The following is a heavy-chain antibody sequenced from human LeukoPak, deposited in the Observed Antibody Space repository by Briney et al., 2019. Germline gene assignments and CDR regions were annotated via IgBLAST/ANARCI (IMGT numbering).Heavy chain of an antibody. D-gene: IGHD1-14*01. CDR2: ISYTGGET. J-gene: IGHJ3*02. CDR3: ARQPGGTAAFDI. Sequence: PSETLSLTCTVSGGSINSYYWSWIRQPPGKGLEWIGYISYTGGETNYNPSLKSRLTISVDTSKNQFSLMLTSVTAADTALYYGARQPGGTAAFDIWAQGTMVTVSS. V-gene: IGHV4-59*08. CDR1: GGSINSYY.